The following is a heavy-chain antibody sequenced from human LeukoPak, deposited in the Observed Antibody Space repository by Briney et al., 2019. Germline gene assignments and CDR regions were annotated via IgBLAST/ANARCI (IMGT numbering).Heavy chain of an antibody. D-gene: IGHD3-22*01. Sequence: ASVKVSCKASGYTFTTYNINWVRQAPGQGLEWMGWISGYNGNTNYAQKLQGRVTMTTDTSTSTAYMELRSLKSDDAAVYYCASLKNYYDSSGYLVTDAFDIWGQGTMVTVSS. CDR2: ISGYNGNT. J-gene: IGHJ3*02. V-gene: IGHV1-18*01. CDR1: GYTFTTYN. CDR3: ASLKNYYDSSGYLVTDAFDI.